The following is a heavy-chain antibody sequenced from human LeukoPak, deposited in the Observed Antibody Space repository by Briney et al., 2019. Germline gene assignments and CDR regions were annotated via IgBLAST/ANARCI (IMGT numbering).Heavy chain of an antibody. CDR1: GGSISSHY. CDR2: IYYSGTT. V-gene: IGHV4-59*08. Sequence: PSETLSLTCAVSGGSISSHYWSWIRQPPGKGLEWIGFIYYSGTTKYNPSLKSRVTLSADTSKNHFSLKLSSVTAADTAVYYCARQADDSSSSLVYFDYWGQGTLVTVSS. CDR3: ARQADDSSSSLVYFDY. D-gene: IGHD6-6*01. J-gene: IGHJ4*02.